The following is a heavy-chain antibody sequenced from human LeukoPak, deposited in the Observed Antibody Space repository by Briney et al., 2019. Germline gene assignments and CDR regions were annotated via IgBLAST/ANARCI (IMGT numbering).Heavy chain of an antibody. J-gene: IGHJ4*02. D-gene: IGHD3-22*01. CDR2: IAQDGSAT. Sequence: GGSLRLSCTASGFSFSRYWMTWVRRAPGKGLEWVANIAQDGSATYYVDSVKGRFTTSRDNTKNSLYLHMTRLRAEDTALYYCARGDSSGAIFDYWGQGVLV. CDR3: ARGDSSGAIFDY. V-gene: IGHV3-7*04. CDR1: GFSFSRYW.